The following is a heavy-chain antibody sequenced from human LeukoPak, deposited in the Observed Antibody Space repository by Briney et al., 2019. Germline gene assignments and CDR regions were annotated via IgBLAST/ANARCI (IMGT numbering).Heavy chain of an antibody. J-gene: IGHJ4*02. V-gene: IGHV4-59*01. CDR3: ARGYSSSWNYLDY. CDR2: VFDSGST. CDR1: GGSISNYW. Sequence: TTETLSLTCTVSGGSISNYWWSWIRQPPGKGLEWIGYVFDSGSTNYNPSLKSRVTLSVDTSKKQFSLKVSSVTAADTAVYYCARGYSSSWNYLDYWGQGTLVTVSS. D-gene: IGHD6-13*01.